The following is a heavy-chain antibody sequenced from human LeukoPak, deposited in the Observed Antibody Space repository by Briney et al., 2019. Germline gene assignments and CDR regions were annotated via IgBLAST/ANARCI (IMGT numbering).Heavy chain of an antibody. Sequence: ASVKVSCKASGYTFTGYYMHWVRQAPGQGLEWMGWINPNSGGTNYAQKFQGRVTMTRDTSISTAYMELSRLRSDDTAVYYCARGDRYCSSTSCYRSHAFDIWGQGTMVTVSS. V-gene: IGHV1-2*02. CDR2: INPNSGGT. D-gene: IGHD2-2*02. CDR3: ARGDRYCSSTSCYRSHAFDI. J-gene: IGHJ3*02. CDR1: GYTFTGYY.